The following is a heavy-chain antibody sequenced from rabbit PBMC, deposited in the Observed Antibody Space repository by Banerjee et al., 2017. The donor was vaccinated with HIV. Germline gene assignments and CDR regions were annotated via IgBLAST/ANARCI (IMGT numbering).Heavy chain of an antibody. CDR1: GFSFSGNYY. V-gene: IGHV1S45*01. CDR2: IGGGSNSI. CDR3: ARGVGYVEYAYAL. Sequence: QEQLVESGGDLVKPGASLTLTCKASGFSFSGNYYMCWVRQAPGKGLEWIGCIGGGSNSIWYASWVNGRFTISKTSSTTVTLQMTSLTAADTATYFCARGVGYVEYAYALWGQGTLVTVS. J-gene: IGHJ4*01. D-gene: IGHD6-1*01.